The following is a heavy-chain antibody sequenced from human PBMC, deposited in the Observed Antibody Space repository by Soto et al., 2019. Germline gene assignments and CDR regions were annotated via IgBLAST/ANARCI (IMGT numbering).Heavy chain of an antibody. CDR3: ARGRGYVYGSNFYGLDV. Sequence: SETLSLTCGVFRGSFSGFYWSWVRQTPGGGLEWIGEINHSGATNYNPSFQNRVTIAVDKSTNNFSLKMTSVTAADAAVYYCARGRGYVYGSNFYGLDVWGQGTTVTVSS. CDR2: INHSGAT. V-gene: IGHV4-34*01. J-gene: IGHJ6*02. D-gene: IGHD6-25*01. CDR1: RGSFSGFY.